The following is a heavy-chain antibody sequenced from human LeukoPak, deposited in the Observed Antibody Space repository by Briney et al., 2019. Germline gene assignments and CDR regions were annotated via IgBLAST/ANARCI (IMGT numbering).Heavy chain of an antibody. J-gene: IGHJ5*01. CDR2: IYPGDSDT. CDR3: ARRNREAGYSSNWYDY. V-gene: IGHV5-51*01. Sequence: HGESLKISCKGSGYSFTSYWIGWVRQMPGKGLEWMGIIYPGDSDTRYSPSFQGQVTISADKSISTAYLLWSSLKASDTAMYYCARRNREAGYSSNWYDYWGQGTLVTVSS. D-gene: IGHD6-13*01. CDR1: GYSFTSYW.